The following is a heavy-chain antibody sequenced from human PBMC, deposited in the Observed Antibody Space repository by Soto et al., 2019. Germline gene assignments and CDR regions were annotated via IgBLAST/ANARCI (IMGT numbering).Heavy chain of an antibody. D-gene: IGHD1-1*01. Sequence: SETLSLTCAVSGGSISSGGYSWSWIRQSPGKGLEWIGYIHYSGSTYYSPSLQSRVTILVDRSKNQFSLNLNSVTAADTAVYYCATLAGTWTSDYWGQGTLVTVS. V-gene: IGHV4-30-2*06. CDR2: IHYSGST. CDR1: GGSISSGGYS. CDR3: ATLAGTWTSDY. J-gene: IGHJ4*02.